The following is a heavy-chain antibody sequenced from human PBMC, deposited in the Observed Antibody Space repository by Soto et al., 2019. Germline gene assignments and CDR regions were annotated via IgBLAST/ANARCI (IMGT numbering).Heavy chain of an antibody. J-gene: IGHJ6*02. CDR3: ARGEIGNGYGMDV. Sequence: SETLSLTCTVSGGSISRYCWRWIRQPSGKGLEWIGRIYPSGSTNYSPSLKSRVTMSVDTSKNQLSLKLSSVTAADTAVYYCARGEIGNGYGMDVWGQGTTVTVSS. CDR2: IYPSGST. V-gene: IGHV4-4*07. CDR1: GGSISRYC. D-gene: IGHD2-8*01.